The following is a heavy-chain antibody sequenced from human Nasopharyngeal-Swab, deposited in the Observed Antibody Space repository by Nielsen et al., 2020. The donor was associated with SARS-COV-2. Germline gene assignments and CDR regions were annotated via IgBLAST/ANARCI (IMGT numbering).Heavy chain of an antibody. Sequence: GSLRLSCTASGYSISSGYYWAWIRQPPGKGLEWIGSIYHGGSTYYTPSLESRVTISVDTSNNHFSLKLTSVTAADTAVYYCARELSNTPKYNWFDPWGQGTLVTVSS. J-gene: IGHJ5*02. CDR2: IYHGGST. CDR3: ARELSNTPKYNWFDP. V-gene: IGHV4-38-2*02. CDR1: GYSISSGYY. D-gene: IGHD5-18*01.